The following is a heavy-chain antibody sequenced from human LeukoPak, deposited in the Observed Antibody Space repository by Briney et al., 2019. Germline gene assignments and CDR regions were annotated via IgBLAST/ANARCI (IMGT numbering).Heavy chain of an antibody. Sequence: PGGSLRLSCAASGFTFSNYWMTWVRQAPGKGLEWVANIKQDGSERYYVDSVKGRFTISRDNAKNSLYLQMNSLRAEDTAVYYCARGSDAVTDPHSWYFDVWGRGTLVTVSS. CDR3: ARGSDAVTDPHSWYFDV. CDR1: GFTFSNYW. D-gene: IGHD6-19*01. CDR2: IKQDGSER. V-gene: IGHV3-7*01. J-gene: IGHJ2*01.